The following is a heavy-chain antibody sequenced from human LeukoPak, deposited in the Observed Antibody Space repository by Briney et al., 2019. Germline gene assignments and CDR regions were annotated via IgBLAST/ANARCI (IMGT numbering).Heavy chain of an antibody. J-gene: IGHJ6*03. V-gene: IGHV1-69*06. CDR3: ASSYCSSTSCYDTGRTFWYYYMDV. CDR1: GGTFSSYA. CDR2: IIPIFGTA. D-gene: IGHD2-2*01. Sequence: SVKVSCKASGGTFSSYAISWVRQAPGQGLEWMGGIIPIFGTANYAQKFQGRVTITADKSTSTAYMELSSLRSEDTAVYYCASSYCSSTSCYDTGRTFWYYYMDVWGKGTTVTVSS.